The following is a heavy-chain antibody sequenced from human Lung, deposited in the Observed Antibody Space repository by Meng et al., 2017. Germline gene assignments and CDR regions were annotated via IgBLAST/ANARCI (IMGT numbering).Heavy chain of an antibody. V-gene: IGHV1-3*01. CDR3: ARVWITEMANFDY. J-gene: IGHJ4*02. D-gene: IGHD5-24*01. Sequence: QVQLVQSGAEVKTPGASVRLSCMASGYTFTNYAMHWVRQAPGQRLEWMGWINVDNGNTRYSQKFQGRVSFTRDTSASTVYMELSSLRSEDTAVYYCARVWITEMANFDYWGQGTLVTVSS. CDR2: INVDNGNT. CDR1: GYTFTNYA.